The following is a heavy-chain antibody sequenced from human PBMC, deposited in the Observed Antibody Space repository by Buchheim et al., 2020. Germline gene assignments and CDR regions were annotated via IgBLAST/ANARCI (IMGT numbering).Heavy chain of an antibody. CDR2: IYHSGST. D-gene: IGHD6-13*01. V-gene: IGHV4-4*02. CDR1: GGSISSSNW. Sequence: QVQLQESGPGLVKPSGTLSLTCAVSGGSISSSNWWSWVRQPPGKGLEWIGEIYHSGSTNYNPSPKSRVTISVDKSKNQFSLKLSSVTAADTAVYYCASQHITTVAAAGIEIYYYYGMDVWGQGTT. CDR3: ASQHITTVAAAGIEIYYYYGMDV. J-gene: IGHJ6*02.